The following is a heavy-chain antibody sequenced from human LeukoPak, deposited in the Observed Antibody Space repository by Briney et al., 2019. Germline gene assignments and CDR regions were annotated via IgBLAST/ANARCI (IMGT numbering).Heavy chain of an antibody. CDR1: GGTFSSYA. CDR3: ASGSYNWNDDYSNWFDP. D-gene: IGHD1-1*01. J-gene: IGHJ5*02. CDR2: IIPIFGTA. Sequence: ASVKVSCKASGGTFSSYAISWVRQAPGQGLEWMGGIIPIFGTANYAQKFQGRVTITADESTSTAYMELSSLRSEDTAVYYCASGSYNWNDDYSNWFDPWGQGTLVTVSS. V-gene: IGHV1-69*13.